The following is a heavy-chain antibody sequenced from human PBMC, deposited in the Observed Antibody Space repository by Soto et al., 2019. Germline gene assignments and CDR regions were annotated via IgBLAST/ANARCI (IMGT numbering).Heavy chain of an antibody. J-gene: IGHJ4*02. Sequence: QVQLVQSGAEVKKPGASVKVSCKASGYTFTSYGISWVRQAPGQGLEWMGWISAYNGNTNYAQKHQGRVTMTTDTSTSTADVEVGSLRSGDTAVYYWARECPPADYWGQGTMVTVSS. CDR2: ISAYNGNT. CDR1: GYTFTSYG. CDR3: ARECPPADY. V-gene: IGHV1-18*01.